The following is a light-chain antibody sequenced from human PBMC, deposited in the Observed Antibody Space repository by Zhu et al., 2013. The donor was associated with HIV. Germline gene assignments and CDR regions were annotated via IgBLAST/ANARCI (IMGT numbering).Light chain of an antibody. J-gene: IGKJ4*01. V-gene: IGKV3-20*01. CDR3: QQYGGAPRLT. CDR1: QRVYSSY. CDR2: GAS. Sequence: EIVLTQSPGTLSLSPGERATLSCRASQRVYSSYLAWYQQKPGQAPRLLIYGASSRATDIPDRFSGSGSGTDFTLTISRLEPEDFAVYYCQQYGGAPRLTFGGGTKVEIK.